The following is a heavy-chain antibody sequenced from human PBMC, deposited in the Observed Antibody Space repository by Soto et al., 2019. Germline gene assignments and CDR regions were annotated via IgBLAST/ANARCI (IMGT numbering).Heavy chain of an antibody. D-gene: IGHD6-6*01. CDR3: ARGIVAARPNNWFDP. V-gene: IGHV4-31*03. CDR2: IYYSGST. J-gene: IGHJ5*02. CDR1: GGSISSGVYY. Sequence: SETLSLTCTVSGGSISSGVYYGIGIRQHPGKVLEWIGYIYYSGSTYYNPSLKSRVTISVDTSKNQFSLKLSSVTAADTAVYYCARGIVAARPNNWFDPWGQGTLVTVSS.